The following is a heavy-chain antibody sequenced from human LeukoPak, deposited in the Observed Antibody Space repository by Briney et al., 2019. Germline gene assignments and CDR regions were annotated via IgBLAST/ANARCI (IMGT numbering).Heavy chain of an antibody. CDR3: ARGVDCSSTSCYRTYYYGMDV. D-gene: IGHD2-2*01. J-gene: IGHJ6*04. CDR1: GFTYDEYA. Sequence: GGSLRLSCTASGFTYDEYAMTWVRQAPGKGREWVGVIGSKASGEITEYAASVKGRFTFSRDESRSIAYLQMNSLKTEDTAVYYCARGVDCSSTSCYRTYYYGMDVWGKGITVIVSS. CDR2: IGSKASGEIT. V-gene: IGHV3-49*04.